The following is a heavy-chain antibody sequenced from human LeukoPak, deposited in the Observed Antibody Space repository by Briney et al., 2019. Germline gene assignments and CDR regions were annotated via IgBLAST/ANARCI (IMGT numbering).Heavy chain of an antibody. CDR2: ITPSGST. D-gene: IGHD6-13*01. CDR3: ARGIAAPGATYPAFYGMDV. J-gene: IGHJ6*02. CDR1: GGSFSGYY. V-gene: IGHV4-34*01. Sequence: SETLSLTCGVSGGSFSGYYWSWVRQAPGKGLEWIGEITPSGSTNYNPSLKSRVTISEDTSKKQFSLRLTSLTAADTAVYYCARGIAAPGATYPAFYGMDVWGQGTTVTVSS.